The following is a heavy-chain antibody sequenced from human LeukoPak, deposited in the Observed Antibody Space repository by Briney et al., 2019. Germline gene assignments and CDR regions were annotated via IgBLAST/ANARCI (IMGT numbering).Heavy chain of an antibody. Sequence: GGSLRLSCVASGFTFSNYDMNWVRQVPGKGLEWVSYISNSGSSKYYVYSVKGRFTISRDNAKNSLYLRMNSLRAEDTAVYYCASLTVTGGSLSDYWGQGTLVTVSS. CDR3: ASLTVTGGSLSDY. V-gene: IGHV3-48*03. CDR2: ISNSGSSK. CDR1: GFTFSNYD. D-gene: IGHD2-15*01. J-gene: IGHJ4*02.